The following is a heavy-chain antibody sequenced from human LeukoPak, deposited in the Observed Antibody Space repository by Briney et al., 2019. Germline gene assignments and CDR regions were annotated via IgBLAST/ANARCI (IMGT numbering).Heavy chain of an antibody. D-gene: IGHD6-13*01. CDR1: GFTFSSYA. Sequence: GGSLRLSCAASGFTFSSYAMYWVRQAPGKGLEYVSAISPNGGSTYYANSVKGRFTISRDNSKNTLYLQMGSLRAEDMAVYYCAGGSSWYRGIDYWGQGTLVTLSS. CDR3: AGGSSWYRGIDY. V-gene: IGHV3-64*01. J-gene: IGHJ4*02. CDR2: ISPNGGST.